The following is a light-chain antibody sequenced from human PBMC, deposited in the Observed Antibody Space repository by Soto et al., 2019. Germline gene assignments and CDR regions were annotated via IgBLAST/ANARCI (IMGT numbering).Light chain of an antibody. Sequence: QSVLTQPPSASGTPGQTVTISCSGSDSSIGRATVNWYQQLPGTAPKLLMYLNYQRPTGIPARFSGSKSGTSASLAISGLQSEDEADYYCTAWDATLNVVVFGGGTKLTVL. V-gene: IGLV1-44*01. CDR3: TAWDATLNVVV. J-gene: IGLJ2*01. CDR2: LNY. CDR1: DSSIGRAT.